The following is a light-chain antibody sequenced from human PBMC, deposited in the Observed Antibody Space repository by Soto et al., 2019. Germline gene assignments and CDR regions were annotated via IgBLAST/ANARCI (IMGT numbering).Light chain of an antibody. CDR3: QQGYSYPLT. J-gene: IGKJ4*01. CDR2: ATS. V-gene: IGKV1-12*01. CDR1: QGIRNW. Sequence: DIQMTQSPSSVSASVGDRVTITCRASQGIRNWLSWYQQKPGTAPKLLIFATSTLENWVPSRFSGSGSGTDFTLTIKSLQPEDFATYYCQQGYSYPLTFGGGTKVEFK.